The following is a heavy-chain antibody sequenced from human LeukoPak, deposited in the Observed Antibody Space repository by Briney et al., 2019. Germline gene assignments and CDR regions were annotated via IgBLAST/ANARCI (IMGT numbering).Heavy chain of an antibody. J-gene: IGHJ4*02. CDR2: ISGSGGST. Sequence: GGSLRLSCAASGFTFSSYAMSWVRQAPGKGLEWVSAISGSGGSTYYADSVKGRFTISRDNSKNTLYLQMNSLRVEDTAVYYCAKAGSHGDYFDYWGQGTLVTVSS. D-gene: IGHD3-10*01. CDR1: GFTFSSYA. V-gene: IGHV3-23*01. CDR3: AKAGSHGDYFDY.